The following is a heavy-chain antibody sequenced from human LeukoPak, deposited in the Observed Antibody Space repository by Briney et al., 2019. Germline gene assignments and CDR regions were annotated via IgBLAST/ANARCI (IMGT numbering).Heavy chain of an antibody. Sequence: GGSLGLSCAASGFPFSSYSMNWFRQPPGKGLDWVSSIDSSSSHIYYADSLKGRFTISRDNAKNSLYLQMNSLRAEDTAVYYCARAQKLIGEFDYWGQGTLVTVSS. J-gene: IGHJ4*02. D-gene: IGHD3-10*01. V-gene: IGHV3-21*01. CDR1: GFPFSSYS. CDR3: ARAQKLIGEFDY. CDR2: IDSSSSHI.